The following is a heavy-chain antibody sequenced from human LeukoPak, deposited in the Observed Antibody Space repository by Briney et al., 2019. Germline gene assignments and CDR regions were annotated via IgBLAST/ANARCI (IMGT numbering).Heavy chain of an antibody. CDR1: GFPFNTFW. J-gene: IGHJ5*02. CDR2: ISTSSNYI. V-gene: IGHV3-21*01. Sequence: PGESLRLSCAASGFPFNTFWMSWVRQAPGKGLEWVASISTSSNYIYYSNSVKGRFTISRDNAENSLFLQMNSLRADDTALYYCARDDAKWYGWFDPWGQGTLVTVSS. CDR3: ARDDAKWYGWFDP. D-gene: IGHD2-15*01.